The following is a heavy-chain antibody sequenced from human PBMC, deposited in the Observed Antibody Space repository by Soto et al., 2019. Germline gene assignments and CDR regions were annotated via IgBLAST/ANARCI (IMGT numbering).Heavy chain of an antibody. CDR2: MNPNSGNT. J-gene: IGHJ4*02. Sequence: QVQLVQSGAEVKKPGASVKVSCKASGYTFTNYNTNWVRQATGQGLEWMGWMNPNSGNTGYAQTFQGRVTMTGSPSISTAYMELSSLRSEDTAVYYCAREDYYGSGTYDYWGQGTLVTVSS. V-gene: IGHV1-8*01. D-gene: IGHD3-10*01. CDR1: GYTFTNYN. CDR3: AREDYYGSGTYDY.